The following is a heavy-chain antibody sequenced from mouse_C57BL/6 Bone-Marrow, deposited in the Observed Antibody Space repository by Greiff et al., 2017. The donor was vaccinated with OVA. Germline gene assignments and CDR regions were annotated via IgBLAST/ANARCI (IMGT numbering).Heavy chain of an antibody. CDR3: ARNYGTFYAMDY. D-gene: IGHD1-1*01. J-gene: IGHJ4*01. CDR2: INPNYGTT. CDR1: GYSFTDYN. Sequence: EVKLVESGPELVKPGASVKISCKASGYSFTDYNMNWVKQSNGKSLEWIGVINPNYGTTSYNQKFKGKATLTVDQSSSTAYMQLNSLTSEDSAVYYCARNYGTFYAMDYWGQGTSVTVSS. V-gene: IGHV1-39*01.